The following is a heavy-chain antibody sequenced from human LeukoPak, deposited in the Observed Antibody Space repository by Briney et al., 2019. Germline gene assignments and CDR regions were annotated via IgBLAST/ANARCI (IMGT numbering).Heavy chain of an antibody. CDR2: VSGSGGRT. CDR3: AKDQGYSGYDPLDY. V-gene: IGHV3-23*01. D-gene: IGHD5-12*01. Sequence: GGSLRLSCAASGFTFSSYAMSWVRQAPGEGLGWVSAVSGSGGRTYYADSVKGRFTISRDNSKNTLYLQMNSLRAEDTAVYYCAKDQGYSGYDPLDYWGQGTLVTVSS. CDR1: GFTFSSYA. J-gene: IGHJ4*02.